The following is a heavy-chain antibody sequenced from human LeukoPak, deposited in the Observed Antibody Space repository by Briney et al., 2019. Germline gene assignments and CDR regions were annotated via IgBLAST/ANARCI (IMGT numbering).Heavy chain of an antibody. V-gene: IGHV3-30*02. Sequence: PGGSLRLSCAASGYTFTQFGMHWVRQAPGKGLEWVAFIRFNGTTKVYGDSVEGRFTISRDNSRNTLFLQMNRLTVEDTAVYYCAVTTRGYWGQGTMVTVSS. J-gene: IGHJ3*01. CDR2: IRFNGTTK. D-gene: IGHD1-1*01. CDR3: AVTTRGY. CDR1: GYTFTQFG.